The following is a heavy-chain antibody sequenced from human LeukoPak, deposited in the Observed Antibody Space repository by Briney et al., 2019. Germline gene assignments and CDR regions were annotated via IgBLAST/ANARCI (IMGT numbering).Heavy chain of an antibody. CDR2: ISSSSSYI. CDR1: GFTFSSYS. Sequence: GGSLRLSCAASGFTFSSYSMNWVRQAPGKGLEWVSSISSSSSYIYYADSVKGRFTISRDNAKNSLYLQMNSLRAGDTAVYYCARGPSHSSGWYDYWGQGTLVTVSS. CDR3: ARGPSHSSGWYDY. D-gene: IGHD6-19*01. J-gene: IGHJ4*02. V-gene: IGHV3-21*01.